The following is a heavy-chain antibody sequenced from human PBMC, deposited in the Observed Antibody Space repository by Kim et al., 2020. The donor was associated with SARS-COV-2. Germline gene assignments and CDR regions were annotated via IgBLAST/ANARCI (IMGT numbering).Heavy chain of an antibody. D-gene: IGHD3-10*01. CDR3: ARGLYGGSGSYYWFDP. CDR1: GYTFTSYD. CDR2: MNPNSGNT. V-gene: IGHV1-8*01. J-gene: IGHJ5*02. Sequence: ASVKVSCKASGYTFTSYDINWVRQATGQGLEWMGWMNPNSGNTGYAQKFQGRVTMTRNTSISTAYMELSSLRSEDTAVYYCARGLYGGSGSYYWFDPWGQGTLVTVSS.